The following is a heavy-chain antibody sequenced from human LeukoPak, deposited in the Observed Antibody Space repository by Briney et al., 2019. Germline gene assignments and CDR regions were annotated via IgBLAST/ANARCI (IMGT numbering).Heavy chain of an antibody. CDR3: AREGSSWYIHPYDAFDI. D-gene: IGHD6-13*01. CDR2: ISAYNGNT. CDR1: GGTFSSYA. Sequence: ASVKVSCKASGGTFSSYAISWVRQAPGQGLEWMGWISAYNGNTNYAQKLQGRVTMTTDTSTSTAYMELRSLRSDDTAVYYCAREGSSWYIHPYDAFDIWGQGTMVTVSS. J-gene: IGHJ3*02. V-gene: IGHV1-18*01.